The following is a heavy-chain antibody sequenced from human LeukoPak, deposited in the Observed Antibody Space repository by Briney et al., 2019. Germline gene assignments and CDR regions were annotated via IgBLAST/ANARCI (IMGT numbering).Heavy chain of an antibody. D-gene: IGHD6-13*01. CDR1: GFTFSSYG. J-gene: IGHJ4*02. CDR2: IRYDGSNK. Sequence: PGGSLRLSCAASGFTFSSYGMHWVRQAPGKGLEWVAFIRYDGSNKYYADSVKGRFTISRDNSKNTLYLQMNSLRAEDTAVYYCAKQQQLPQGGPDYWGQGTLVTVSS. V-gene: IGHV3-30*02. CDR3: AKQQQLPQGGPDY.